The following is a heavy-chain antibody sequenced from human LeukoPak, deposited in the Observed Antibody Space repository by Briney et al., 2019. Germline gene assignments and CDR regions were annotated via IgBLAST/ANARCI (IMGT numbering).Heavy chain of an antibody. Sequence: PGGSLRLSCAASGFTFSSYGMSWVRQAPGKGLECVSTISGTGANTYYADSVKGRFTISTDNSKSTLYLQMNSLRVEDAAVYYCAKRRYDTSSLDWFDPWGQGTLVTVSS. J-gene: IGHJ5*02. CDR2: ISGTGANT. D-gene: IGHD6-13*01. V-gene: IGHV3-23*01. CDR3: AKRRYDTSSLDWFDP. CDR1: GFTFSSYG.